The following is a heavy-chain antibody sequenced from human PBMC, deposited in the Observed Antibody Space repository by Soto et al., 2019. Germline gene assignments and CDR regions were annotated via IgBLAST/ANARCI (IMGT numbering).Heavy chain of an antibody. CDR3: IRGDGDYHDGNGYLGRH. CDR2: IKNDGSGA. J-gene: IGHJ4*02. Sequence: EVQLVESVGDLVQPGGSLRLSCVASGFTFSNYWMQWVRQPPGKGLEWVSRIKNDGSGAYYADSVKGRFTISRDNAKNTLYLQMNSLRAEDTAVYYCIRGDGDYHDGNGYLGRHWGQGTLVTVSS. D-gene: IGHD3-22*01. V-gene: IGHV3-74*01. CDR1: GFTFSNYW.